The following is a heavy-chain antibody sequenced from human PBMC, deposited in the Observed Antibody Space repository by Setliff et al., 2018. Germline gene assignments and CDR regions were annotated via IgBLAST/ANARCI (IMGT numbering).Heavy chain of an antibody. J-gene: IGHJ5*02. CDR3: AAVGIDAGGGWFDP. Sequence: SETLSLTCTVSGGSIRSSYYYWGWIRQPPGKGLEWIGSIYYNGSTHFNPSLKSRVTISIDMSKNQFSLKLSSATAADTAVYFCAAVGIDAGGGWFDPWGHGIPVTVSS. CDR2: IYYNGST. D-gene: IGHD1-26*01. V-gene: IGHV4-39*07. CDR1: GGSIRSSYYY.